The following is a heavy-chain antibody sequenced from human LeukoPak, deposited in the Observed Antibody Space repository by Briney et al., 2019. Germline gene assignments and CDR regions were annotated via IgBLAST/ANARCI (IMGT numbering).Heavy chain of an antibody. J-gene: IGHJ3*02. Sequence: GESLRISCKGSGYRFASYWISWVRQMPGKGREWMGRIDPSDSHTNYRPSFQGHVTISGDKSISTAYLQWSSLKASDTAMYYCARQYHYDSSGYPYAFEIWGPGTLVTVSS. CDR2: IDPSDSHT. V-gene: IGHV5-10-1*01. CDR3: ARQYHYDSSGYPYAFEI. D-gene: IGHD3-22*01. CDR1: GYRFASYW.